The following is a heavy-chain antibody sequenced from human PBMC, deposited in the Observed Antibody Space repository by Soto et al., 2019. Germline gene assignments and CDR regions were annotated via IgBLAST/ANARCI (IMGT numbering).Heavy chain of an antibody. J-gene: IGHJ1*01. CDR2: ISWNSGSI. V-gene: IGHV3-9*01. D-gene: IGHD3-10*01. CDR3: AKPAYVLLWFGELSVPFQH. Sequence: GGSLRLSCAASGFTFDDYAMHWVRQAPGKGLEWVSGISWNSGSIGYADSVKGRFTISRDNAKNSLYLQMNSLRAEDTAVYYCAKPAYVLLWFGELSVPFQHWGQGTLVTVSS. CDR1: GFTFDDYA.